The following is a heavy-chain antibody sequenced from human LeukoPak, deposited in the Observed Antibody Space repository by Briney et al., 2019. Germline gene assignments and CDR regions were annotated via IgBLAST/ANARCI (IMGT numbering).Heavy chain of an antibody. CDR1: GFTVSSSY. Sequence: GGSLRLSCAASGFTVSSSYMSWVRQAPGKGLEWVSVIHSGGSTYYADSVKGRFTISRDNSKNTLYLQMNSLRAEDTAVYYCARDGSGNYHFDHWGQGTLVTVSS. CDR2: IHSGGST. J-gene: IGHJ4*02. V-gene: IGHV3-66*02. D-gene: IGHD1-26*01. CDR3: ARDGSGNYHFDH.